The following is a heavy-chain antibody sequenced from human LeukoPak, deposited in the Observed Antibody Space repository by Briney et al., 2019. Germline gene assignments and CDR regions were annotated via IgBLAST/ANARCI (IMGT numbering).Heavy chain of an antibody. CDR1: GGSISSYY. J-gene: IGHJ3*02. D-gene: IGHD3-22*01. CDR2: IYYSGST. Sequence: PSETLSLTCTVSGGSISSYYWSWIRQPPRKGLEWIGYIYYSGSTNYNPSPKSRVTISVDTSKNQFSLKLSSVTAADTAVYYCARAGDYYDSSGYYSDAFDIWGQGTMVTVSS. CDR3: ARAGDYYDSSGYYSDAFDI. V-gene: IGHV4-59*01.